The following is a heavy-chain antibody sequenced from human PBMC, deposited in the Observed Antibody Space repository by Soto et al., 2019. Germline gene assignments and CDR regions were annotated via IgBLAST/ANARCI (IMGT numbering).Heavy chain of an antibody. J-gene: IGHJ6*02. CDR3: ARATGYYYYGMDV. V-gene: IGHV3-21*01. Sequence: GGSLRLSXAASGFTFSSYSMNWVRQAPGKGLEWVSSISSSSSYIYYADSVKGRFTISRDNAKNSLYLQMNSLRAEDTAVYYCARATGYYYYGMDVWGQGTTVTVSS. CDR2: ISSSSSYI. D-gene: IGHD3-10*01. CDR1: GFTFSSYS.